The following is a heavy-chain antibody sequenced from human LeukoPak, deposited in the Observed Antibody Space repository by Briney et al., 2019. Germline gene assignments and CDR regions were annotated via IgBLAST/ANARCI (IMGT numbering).Heavy chain of an antibody. CDR1: GYTFTGYY. CDR2: INPNSGGT. D-gene: IGHD3-9*01. V-gene: IGHV1-2*04. Sequence: GASVNVSCMASGYTFTGYYMHWVRQAPGQGLEWMGWINPNSGGTNYAQKFQGWVTMTRDTSISTAYMELSRLRSDDTAVYYCARVLRYFDWPDYWGQGTLVTVSS. CDR3: ARVLRYFDWPDY. J-gene: IGHJ4*02.